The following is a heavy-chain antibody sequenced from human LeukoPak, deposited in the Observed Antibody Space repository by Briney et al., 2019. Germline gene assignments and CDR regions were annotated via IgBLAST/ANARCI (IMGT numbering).Heavy chain of an antibody. V-gene: IGHV3-15*01. D-gene: IGHD2-2*01. CDR1: GFTFSNAW. J-gene: IGHJ6*02. CDR2: IKSKTDGGTT. Sequence: GGSLRLSCAASGFTFSNAWMSWVRQAPGKGLEWVGRIKSKTDGGTTDYAAPVKGRFTISRDDSKNTLYLQMNSLKTEDTAVYYCTATQLDCSSTSCYVWGYYYYGMDVWGQGTTVTVSS. CDR3: TATQLDCSSTSCYVWGYYYYGMDV.